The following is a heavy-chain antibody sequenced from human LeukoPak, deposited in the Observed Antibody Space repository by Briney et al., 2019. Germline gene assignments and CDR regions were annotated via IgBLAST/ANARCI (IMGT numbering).Heavy chain of an antibody. V-gene: IGHV3-20*04. J-gene: IGHJ5*02. CDR3: ARDLATTYH. D-gene: IGHD1-1*01. CDR1: GFIFSQNS. CDR2: INWSGVRT. Sequence: GGSLRLSCAASGFIFSQNSMTWVRQAPGKGLEWVSGINWSGVRTGYADSLKGRFTISRDNAKNTLYLQMNSLRAEDTALYYCARDLATTYHWGQGTLGTVSS.